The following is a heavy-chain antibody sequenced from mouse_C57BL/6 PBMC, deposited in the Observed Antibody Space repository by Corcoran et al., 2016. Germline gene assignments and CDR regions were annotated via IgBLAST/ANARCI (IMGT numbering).Heavy chain of an antibody. CDR3: ARWYDYGHYAMDY. Sequence: QIQLVQSGPELKKPGETVKISCKASGYTFTTYGMSWVKQAPGKGLKWMGWINTYSGVPTYADDFKGRFAFSLETSASTAYLQINNLKNEDTATYFCARWYDYGHYAMDYWGQGTSVTVSS. CDR2: INTYSGVP. D-gene: IGHD2-4*01. J-gene: IGHJ4*01. V-gene: IGHV9-3*01. CDR1: GYTFTTYG.